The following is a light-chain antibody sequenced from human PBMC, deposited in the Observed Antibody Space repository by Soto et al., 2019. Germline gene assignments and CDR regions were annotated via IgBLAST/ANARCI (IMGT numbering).Light chain of an antibody. CDR2: GAS. CDR3: QQYGSSYWE. CDR1: QSVSSSY. V-gene: IGKV3-20*01. J-gene: IGKJ1*01. Sequence: EIVLTQSPGTLSLSPGERATLSCRASQSVSSSYLAWYQQKPGQAPRLLIYGASSRATGIPDRFSGSGSGTGFTLTISRLEPEDFEVYYCQQYGSSYWEFGKGTKVDI.